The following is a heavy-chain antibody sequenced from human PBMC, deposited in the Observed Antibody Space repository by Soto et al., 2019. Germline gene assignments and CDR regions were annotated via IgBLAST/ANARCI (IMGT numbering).Heavy chain of an antibody. V-gene: IGHV4-34*01. J-gene: IGHJ4*02. Sequence: QVQLQQWGAGLLKPSETLSLTCAVYGGSFSGYYWSWIRQPPGKGLERIGEINHSGSTNYNPSLKSRLTISVDTSKNNFSLKLRSVTAADTAVYYCATGGGNVGRENDYWGQGTLVTVSS. CDR2: INHSGST. CDR1: GGSFSGYY. D-gene: IGHD1-26*01. CDR3: ATGGGNVGRENDY.